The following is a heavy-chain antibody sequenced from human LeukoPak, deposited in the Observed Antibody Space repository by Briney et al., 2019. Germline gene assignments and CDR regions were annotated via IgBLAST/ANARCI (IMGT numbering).Heavy chain of an antibody. V-gene: IGHV3-23*01. J-gene: IGHJ4*02. CDR2: ISGSGGNT. Sequence: GGSLRLSCAASGFTFSSYAMGWARQAPGKGLEWISAISGSGGNTYYAASVKGRFTFSRDNSKNTLFLQMNSLRAEDTAVYYCAKGPKIPAPTYYFDYWGQGTLLTVSS. CDR3: AKGPKIPAPTYYFDY. D-gene: IGHD2-2*01. CDR1: GFTFSSYA.